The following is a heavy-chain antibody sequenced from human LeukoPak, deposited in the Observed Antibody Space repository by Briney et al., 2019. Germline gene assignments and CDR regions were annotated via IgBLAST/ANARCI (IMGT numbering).Heavy chain of an antibody. CDR2: ISGSGGST. V-gene: IGHV3-23*01. D-gene: IGHD1-26*01. Sequence: PGRSLRPSCAAAAFTFSSYAMSCVSLPPGNGLGWDSFISGSGGSTYYADSVKGRFTISRDNSKNTLYLQMNSLRAEDTAVYYCAKVFSGSYYYPAFDYWGQGTLVTVSS. J-gene: IGHJ4*02. CDR3: AKVFSGSYYYPAFDY. CDR1: AFTFSSYA.